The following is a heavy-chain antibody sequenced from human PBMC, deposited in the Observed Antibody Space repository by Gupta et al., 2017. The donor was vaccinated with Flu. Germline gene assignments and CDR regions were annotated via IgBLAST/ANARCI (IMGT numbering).Heavy chain of an antibody. D-gene: IGHD3-22*01. V-gene: IGHV4-34*09. J-gene: IGHJ5*02. Sequence: SGSTHHNPSLKSRVTISIDTSKNQFSLKLSSVTAADTAEYYCARGRGSGYSLGRRFDPWGQGTLVTVSS. CDR2: SGST. CDR3: ARGRGSGYSLGRRFDP.